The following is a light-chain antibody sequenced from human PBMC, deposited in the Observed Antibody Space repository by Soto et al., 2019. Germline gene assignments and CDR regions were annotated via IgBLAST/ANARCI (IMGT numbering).Light chain of an antibody. CDR1: QSVSSSS. CDR3: QQYGGSALFT. Sequence: IVLTQSPGTLSLSPGERATLSCRASQSVSSSSLAWYQQKPGQAPRLLIYSSSTRATGIPDRFSGSGSVTDLTLTINRLEPDDVAVYYCQQYGGSALFTFGPGTKVEIK. CDR2: SSS. J-gene: IGKJ3*01. V-gene: IGKV3-20*01.